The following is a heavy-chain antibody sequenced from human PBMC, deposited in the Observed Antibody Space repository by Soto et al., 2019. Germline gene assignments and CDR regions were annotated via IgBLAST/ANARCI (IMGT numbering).Heavy chain of an antibody. CDR2: IYSNGDT. CDR3: ARKSDSSPVPEADGV. J-gene: IGHJ4*02. Sequence: EVQLVETGGGLIQPGGSLRLSCAASGFSVGSNYMTWVRQSPGKGLEWVSLIYSNGDTDYADSVKGRFSMSRDNFKNTLYLQMTNLRAEDTAVYHSARKSDSSPVPEADGVWGRGTLVTVSS. D-gene: IGHD2-8*01. V-gene: IGHV3-53*02. CDR1: GFSVGSNY.